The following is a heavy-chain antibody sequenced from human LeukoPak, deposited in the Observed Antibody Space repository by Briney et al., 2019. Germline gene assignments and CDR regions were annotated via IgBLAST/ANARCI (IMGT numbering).Heavy chain of an antibody. Sequence: SETLSLTCTVSGYSISSGYYWSWIRQPPGKGLEWIGEINHSGSTNYNPSLKSRVTISVDPSKNQFSLKLSSVTAADTALYYCARLRAAPWGFDYWGQGSLVPVSS. J-gene: IGHJ4*02. V-gene: IGHV4-38-2*02. CDR1: GYSISSGYY. CDR2: INHSGST. CDR3: ARLRAAPWGFDY. D-gene: IGHD2-2*01.